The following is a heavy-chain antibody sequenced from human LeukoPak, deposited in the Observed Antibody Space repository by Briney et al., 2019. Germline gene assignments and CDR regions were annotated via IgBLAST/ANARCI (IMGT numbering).Heavy chain of an antibody. CDR1: GFTFSSYA. CDR2: ISGSGGST. V-gene: IGHV3-23*01. J-gene: IGHJ3*02. D-gene: IGHD3-22*01. CDR3: AKDTMIVLDAFDI. Sequence: GGSLRLSCAASGFTFSSYAMSWVRQAPGKGLEWVSAISGSGGSTYYADSVKGRFTISGDNSKNTLYLQMNSLRAEDTAVYYCAKDTMIVLDAFDIWGQGTMVTVSS.